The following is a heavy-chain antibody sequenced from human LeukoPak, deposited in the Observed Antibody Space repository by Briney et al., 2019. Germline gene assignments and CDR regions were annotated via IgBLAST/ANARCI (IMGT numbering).Heavy chain of an antibody. V-gene: IGHV3-23*01. J-gene: IGHJ4*02. CDR1: GFTITDHH. Sequence: GGSLRLSCAASGFTITDHHMDWVRQAPGKGLEWVSAISGSGGSTYYADSVKGRFTISRDNSKNTLYLQMNSLRAEDTAVYYCAKEKGVIAAAVDYWGQGTLVTVSS. CDR3: AKEKGVIAAAVDY. D-gene: IGHD6-13*01. CDR2: ISGSGGST.